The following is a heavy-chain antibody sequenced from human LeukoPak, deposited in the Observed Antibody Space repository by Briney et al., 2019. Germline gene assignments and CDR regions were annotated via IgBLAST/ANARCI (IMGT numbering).Heavy chain of an antibody. CDR1: GFTFSSYS. D-gene: IGHD1-26*01. CDR3: ARAGIVGATSYY. V-gene: IGHV3-21*01. J-gene: IGHJ4*02. CDR2: ISSSSSYI. Sequence: GGSLRLSCAASGFTFSSYSMNWVRQAPGKGLEWVSSISSSSSYIYYADSVRGRFTISRDNAKNSLYLQMNSLRAEDTAVYYCARAGIVGATSYYWGQGTLVTVSS.